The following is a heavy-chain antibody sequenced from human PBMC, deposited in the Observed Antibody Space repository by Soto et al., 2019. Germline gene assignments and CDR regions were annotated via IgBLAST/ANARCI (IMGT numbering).Heavy chain of an antibody. Sequence: ASVKDSCKASVYTFTIYAMHWVRQAPGQRLEWMGWINAGNGNTKYSQKFQGRVTITRDTSASTAYMELSSLRSEDTAVYYCASESYGGEFDYWGQGTLVTVSS. J-gene: IGHJ4*02. V-gene: IGHV1-3*01. D-gene: IGHD4-17*01. CDR3: ASESYGGEFDY. CDR1: VYTFTIYA. CDR2: INAGNGNT.